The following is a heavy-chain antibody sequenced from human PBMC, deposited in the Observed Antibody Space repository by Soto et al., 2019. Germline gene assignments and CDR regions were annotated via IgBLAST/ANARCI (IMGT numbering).Heavy chain of an antibody. J-gene: IGHJ6*02. CDR3: ARGAFFGLDLYYGMDV. Sequence: PSETLSLTCTVSGGSISSGGYYWSWIRQHPGKGLEWIGYIYYSGSTYYNPSLKSRVTISVDTSKNQFSLKLSSVTAADTAVYYCARGAFFGLDLYYGMDVWGQGTTVTVSS. CDR1: GGSISSGGYY. D-gene: IGHD1-1*01. CDR2: IYYSGST. V-gene: IGHV4-31*03.